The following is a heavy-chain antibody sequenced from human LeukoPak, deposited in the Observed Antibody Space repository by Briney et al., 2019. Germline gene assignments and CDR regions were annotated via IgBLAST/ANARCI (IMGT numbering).Heavy chain of an antibody. Sequence: SETLSLTCTVSGGSIGGSSFYWGWLRQPPGQGLEWIETINYSGDTYYNPSLKSRVTISVDSSRNQFSLKLSSVTAADTAVYYCVRLQAVTGNFDYWGQGALVTVSS. CDR2: INYSGDT. CDR3: VRLQAVTGNFDY. CDR1: GGSIGGSSFY. J-gene: IGHJ4*02. V-gene: IGHV4-39*07. D-gene: IGHD1-20*01.